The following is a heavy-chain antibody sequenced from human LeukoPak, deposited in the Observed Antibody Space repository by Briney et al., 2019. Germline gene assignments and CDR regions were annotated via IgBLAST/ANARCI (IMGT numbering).Heavy chain of an antibody. V-gene: IGHV1-8*01. Sequence: GASVKVSCKASGYTFTRYDINWVRQATGQGLEWMGWMNPKGGNTGYAQKFQGRVTMTRNTSISTAYMELRSLRSEDTAVYYCARVGAKGPCSGGSCYIVRYWGQGTLVAVSS. CDR2: MNPKGGNT. CDR3: ARVGAKGPCSGGSCYIVRY. J-gene: IGHJ4*02. CDR1: GYTFTRYD. D-gene: IGHD2-15*01.